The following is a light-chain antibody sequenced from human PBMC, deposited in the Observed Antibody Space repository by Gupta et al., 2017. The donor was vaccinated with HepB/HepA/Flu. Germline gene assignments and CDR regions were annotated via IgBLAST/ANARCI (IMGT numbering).Light chain of an antibody. CDR2: AAS. Sequence: STAVGDSVTITCRASQNIRNYLNWYQQKPGKAPKLLISAASSFKSGVTSRFSGSGSETDFTLTIIRLQPEAFATYYCQRRYSTPRTFGPGTKVEIK. CDR3: QRRYSTPRT. J-gene: IGKJ1*01. CDR1: QNIRNY. V-gene: IGKV1-39*01.